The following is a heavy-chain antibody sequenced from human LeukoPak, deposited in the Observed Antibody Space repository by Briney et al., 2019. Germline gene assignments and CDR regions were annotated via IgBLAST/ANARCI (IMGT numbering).Heavy chain of an antibody. V-gene: IGHV1-69*04. CDR2: IIPILGIA. Sequence: GASVKVSCKASGGTFSSYAISWVRQAPGQGLEWMGRIIPILGIANYAQKFQGRVTITADKSTSTAYMELSSLRSDDTAVYYCARDPTVYYDSSEGNFDYWGQGTLVTVSS. J-gene: IGHJ4*02. CDR3: ARDPTVYYDSSEGNFDY. D-gene: IGHD3-22*01. CDR1: GGTFSSYA.